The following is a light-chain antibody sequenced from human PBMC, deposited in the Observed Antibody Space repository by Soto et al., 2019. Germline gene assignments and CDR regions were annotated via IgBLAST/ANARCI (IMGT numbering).Light chain of an antibody. CDR3: QQYNNYFWA. Sequence: DIQMTQSPSSLSASVGDRFTITCRASQNISNYLNWYQQKPGKAPKLLILKASSLESGVPSRFSGSGSGTEFTLTISSLQPDDLATYYCQQYNNYFWAFGQGTKVDIK. CDR2: KAS. J-gene: IGKJ1*01. V-gene: IGKV1-5*03. CDR1: QNISNY.